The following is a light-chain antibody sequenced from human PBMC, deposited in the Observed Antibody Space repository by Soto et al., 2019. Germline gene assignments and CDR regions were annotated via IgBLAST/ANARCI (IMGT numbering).Light chain of an antibody. Sequence: EIVLTQSPGTLSLSPGERATLSCRASQSVSSSYLAWYQQKPGQAPRLIIYGASSRATGIPDRFSGSRSGTDFTLTISRLEPEDFAVYYCHQYDSSPLTFGGGTKVAIK. CDR2: GAS. CDR1: QSVSSSY. J-gene: IGKJ4*01. V-gene: IGKV3-20*01. CDR3: HQYDSSPLT.